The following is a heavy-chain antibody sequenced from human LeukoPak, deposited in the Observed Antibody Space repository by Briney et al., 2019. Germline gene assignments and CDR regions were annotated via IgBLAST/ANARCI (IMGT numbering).Heavy chain of an antibody. D-gene: IGHD4-23*01. CDR3: ARDYGGDHYFDY. Sequence: GGSLRLSCAASGFTFSGYWTHWVRQGPGKRLVWVTRINSDGNSPTYADSVKGRFTISRDNAKNTLYLQMNSLRAEDTAVYYCARDYGGDHYFDYWGQGALVTVSS. V-gene: IGHV3-74*01. CDR1: GFTFSGYW. J-gene: IGHJ4*02. CDR2: INSDGNSP.